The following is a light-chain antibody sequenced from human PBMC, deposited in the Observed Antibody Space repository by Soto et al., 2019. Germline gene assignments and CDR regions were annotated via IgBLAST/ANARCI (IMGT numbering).Light chain of an antibody. CDR1: QSVGTR. V-gene: IGKV3-20*01. CDR3: LHYQSGQPLT. J-gene: IGKJ5*01. Sequence: EILLTQSPDTLSLSPGERATLSCRAAQSVGTRLAWYQHKTGQAPRLLISGASSRATGIPDRFTGSGSETSFTLTISRLEPEDFALYYCLHYQSGQPLTFGQGTRLEIK. CDR2: GAS.